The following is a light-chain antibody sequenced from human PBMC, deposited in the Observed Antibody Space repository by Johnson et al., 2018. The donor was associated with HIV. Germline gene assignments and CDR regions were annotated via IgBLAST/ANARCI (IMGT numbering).Light chain of an antibody. CDR2: ETT. J-gene: IGLJ1*01. CDR3: ATCENSLRV. CDR1: SSNIGNNY. Sequence: QSVLTQPPSVSAAPGQKVTISCSGSSSNIGNNYISWYQQLPGTAPKLLIYETTKRPSGIPDRFSGSRSGTSATLGITGLQTGDEAAYYCATCENSLRVVGTGTKVTVL. V-gene: IGLV1-51*02.